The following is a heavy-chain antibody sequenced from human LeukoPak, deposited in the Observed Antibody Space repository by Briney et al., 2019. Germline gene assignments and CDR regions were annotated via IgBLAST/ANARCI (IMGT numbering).Heavy chain of an antibody. Sequence: ASVKVSCKASGYTFTGYYMHWVRQAPGQGLEWMGRINPNSGGTSYAQKFQGRVTMTRDTSISTAYVELSRLRSDDTAVYYCARETRHIVVVPAAIMFDPWGQGTLVTVSS. V-gene: IGHV1-2*06. CDR1: GYTFTGYY. CDR2: INPNSGGT. J-gene: IGHJ5*02. D-gene: IGHD2-2*01. CDR3: ARETRHIVVVPAAIMFDP.